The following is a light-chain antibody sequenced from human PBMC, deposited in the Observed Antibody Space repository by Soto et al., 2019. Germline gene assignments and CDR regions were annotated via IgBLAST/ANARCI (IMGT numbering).Light chain of an antibody. CDR1: QSVLYSSNNKNH. Sequence: DIVMTQSPDSLAVSLGERATINCKSSQSVLYSSNNKNHLAWYQQKAGQPPKLLVYWASTRESGVPDRFSGSGSGTDFTLTISRLQAEDVAVYYCQQYYSTPYTFGQGTKLEIK. V-gene: IGKV4-1*01. CDR3: QQYYSTPYT. J-gene: IGKJ2*01. CDR2: WAS.